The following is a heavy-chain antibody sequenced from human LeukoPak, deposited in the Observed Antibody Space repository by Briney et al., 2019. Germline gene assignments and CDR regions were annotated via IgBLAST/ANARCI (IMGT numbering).Heavy chain of an antibody. Sequence: SEILSLTCSVSGGSISRSSYYWGWIRQPPGKGLEWIGSIYYSGSTYYNPSLKSRVTISVDTSKNQFSLKLSSVTAADTAVYYCASQYSSGWYYFDYWGQGTLVTVSS. D-gene: IGHD6-19*01. CDR1: GGSISRSSYY. V-gene: IGHV4-39*01. CDR2: IYYSGST. J-gene: IGHJ4*02. CDR3: ASQYSSGWYYFDY.